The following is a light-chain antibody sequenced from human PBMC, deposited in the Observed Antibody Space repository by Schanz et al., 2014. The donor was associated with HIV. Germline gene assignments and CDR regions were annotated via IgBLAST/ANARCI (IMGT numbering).Light chain of an antibody. V-gene: IGLV1-51*01. CDR2: VTH. Sequence: QSVLTQPPSVSAAPGQKVTISCSGSSSNIGNNYVSWYQQFPGTAPKLLIYVTHQRPSEIPDRFSGSKTGTSATLAITGLQTEDEADYYCQSFDRSLGRVVFGGGTKLTVL. CDR1: SSNIGNNY. J-gene: IGLJ2*01. CDR3: QSFDRSLGRVV.